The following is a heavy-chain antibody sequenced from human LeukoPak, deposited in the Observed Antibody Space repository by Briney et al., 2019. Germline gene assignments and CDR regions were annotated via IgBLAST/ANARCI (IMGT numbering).Heavy chain of an antibody. V-gene: IGHV3-21*01. Sequence: GGSLRLSCAASGFTFSSYSMNWVRQAPGKGLEWVSSISSSSSYIYYADSVKGRFTISRDNAKNSLYLQMNSLRAEDTAVYYCARRLYDSSGCYYVDYWGQGTLVTVSS. D-gene: IGHD3-22*01. CDR2: ISSSSSYI. CDR3: ARRLYDSSGCYYVDY. J-gene: IGHJ4*02. CDR1: GFTFSSYS.